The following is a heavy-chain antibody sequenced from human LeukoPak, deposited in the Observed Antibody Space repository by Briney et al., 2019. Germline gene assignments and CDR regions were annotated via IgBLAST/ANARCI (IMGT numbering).Heavy chain of an antibody. Sequence: ASVKVSCKASGYSFTNYFLHWVRQAPGQGLEWMVVINPSVGSTTYAQKFQGRVTMTRDTSTSTVYMEMSSLRSEDTAVYYCARGSDYDKNAFDIWGQGTMVTVSS. CDR3: ARGSDYDKNAFDI. V-gene: IGHV1-46*01. J-gene: IGHJ3*02. CDR2: INPSVGST. D-gene: IGHD3-22*01. CDR1: GYSFTNYF.